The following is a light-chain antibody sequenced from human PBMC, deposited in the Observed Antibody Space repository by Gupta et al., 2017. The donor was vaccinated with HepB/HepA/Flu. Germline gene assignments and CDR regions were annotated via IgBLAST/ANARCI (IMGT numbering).Light chain of an antibody. V-gene: IGLV2-14*03. CDR1: SSDVGGYNY. CDR3: ISYTSGGTYV. CDR2: DVN. Sequence: QSDLTQPASVSGSPGQSITISCTGSSSDVGGYNYASWYQQHPGKAPKLMIYDVNNRPSGVSDRFSGSKSGNTASLTISALQAEDEADYYCISYTSGGTYVFGTGTKVTVL. J-gene: IGLJ1*01.